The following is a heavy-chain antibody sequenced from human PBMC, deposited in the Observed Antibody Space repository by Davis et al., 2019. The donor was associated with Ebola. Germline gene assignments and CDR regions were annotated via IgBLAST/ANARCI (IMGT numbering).Heavy chain of an antibody. CDR1: GYTFTGYY. CDR3: ARDAPYRHWFDP. Sequence: ASVKISCKASGYTFTGYYMHWVRQAPGQGLEWMGIINPSGGSTSYAQKFQGRVTMTRDTSTSTVYMELSSLRSEDTAVYYCARDAPYRHWFDPWGQGTLVTVSS. CDR2: INPSGGST. V-gene: IGHV1-46*01. J-gene: IGHJ5*02.